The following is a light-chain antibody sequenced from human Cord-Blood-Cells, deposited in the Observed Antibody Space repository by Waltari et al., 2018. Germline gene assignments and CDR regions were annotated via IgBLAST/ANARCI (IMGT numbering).Light chain of an antibody. Sequence: QSVLTQPPSASGTPGQRFTIPCSGSSPNIGSTYVYWYQQLPGTAPKLLIYRNNPRPSGVPDRFSGSKSGTSASLAISGLRSEDEADYYCAAWDDSLSGYVFGTGTKVTVL. CDR3: AAWDDSLSGYV. J-gene: IGLJ1*01. CDR1: SPNIGSTY. V-gene: IGLV1-47*01. CDR2: RNN.